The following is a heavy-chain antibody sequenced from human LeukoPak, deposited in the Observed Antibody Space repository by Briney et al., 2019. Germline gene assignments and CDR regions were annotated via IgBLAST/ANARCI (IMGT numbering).Heavy chain of an antibody. Sequence: GGSLRLSCAASGFTFNNYGMHWVRQAPGKGLEWVAFIWYDGSNKYYVDSVKGRFTISRDNSKNTLYLQMSSLRAEDTALYYCAKDWALYCSGGSCYQDYWGQGTLVTVSS. CDR3: AKDWALYCSGGSCYQDY. CDR1: GFTFNNYG. D-gene: IGHD2-15*01. CDR2: IWYDGSNK. V-gene: IGHV3-30*02. J-gene: IGHJ4*02.